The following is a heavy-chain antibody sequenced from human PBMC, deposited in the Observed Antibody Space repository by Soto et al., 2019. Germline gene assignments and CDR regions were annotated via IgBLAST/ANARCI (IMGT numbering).Heavy chain of an antibody. J-gene: IGHJ6*02. D-gene: IGHD1-26*01. V-gene: IGHV3-23*01. CDR1: GFTFSTYA. Sequence: GGSLRLSCVASGFTFSTYAMSWVRQAPGKGLEWVSAVVGGGGSTYYTDSVKGRFTISRDNSKNTLYLQMSSLRVEDTAVYYCAKSQQWGLPLSGGIDVWGQGTTVTVS. CDR3: AKSQQWGLPLSGGIDV. CDR2: VVGGGGST.